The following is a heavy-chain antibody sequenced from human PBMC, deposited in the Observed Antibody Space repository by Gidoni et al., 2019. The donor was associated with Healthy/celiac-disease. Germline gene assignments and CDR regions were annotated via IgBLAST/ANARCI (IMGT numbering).Heavy chain of an antibody. CDR2: MNPNSGNT. CDR3: ARVSDSSSWSTYYYYYYGMDV. Sequence: QVQLVQSGAEVKKPGASVKVSCKASGYTFTSYDINWVRQATGQGLEWMGWMNPNSGNTGYAQKFQGRVTMTRNTSISTAYMELSSLRSEDTAVYYCARVSDSSSWSTYYYYYYGMDVWGQGTTVTVSS. CDR1: GYTFTSYD. V-gene: IGHV1-8*01. D-gene: IGHD6-13*01. J-gene: IGHJ6*02.